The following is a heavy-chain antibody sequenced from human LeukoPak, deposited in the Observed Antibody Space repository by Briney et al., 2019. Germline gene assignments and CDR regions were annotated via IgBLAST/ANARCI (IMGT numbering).Heavy chain of an antibody. J-gene: IGHJ3*02. Sequence: ASVKVSYKASGGTFSSYAISWVRQAPGQGLEWMGGIIPIFGTANYAQKFQGRVTITADESTSTAYMELSSLRSEDTAVYYCATLITMIEGDAFDIWGQGTMVTVSS. CDR2: IIPIFGTA. CDR1: GGTFSSYA. CDR3: ATLITMIEGDAFDI. V-gene: IGHV1-69*13. D-gene: IGHD3-22*01.